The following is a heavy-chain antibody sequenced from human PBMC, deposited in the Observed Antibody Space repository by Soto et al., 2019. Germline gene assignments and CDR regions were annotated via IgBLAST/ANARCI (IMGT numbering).Heavy chain of an antibody. V-gene: IGHV1-2*02. D-gene: IGHD3-3*01. J-gene: IGHJ4*02. CDR3: ARPRYDFWSGSPSHLGY. Sequence: QVQLVQSGAEVKKPGASVKVSCKASGYTFTGYYMHWVRQAPGQGLEWMGWINPNSGGTNYAQKFQGRVTMTRDKSISTAYMELSRLRSDDTAVYYCARPRYDFWSGSPSHLGYWGQGTLVTVSS. CDR2: INPNSGGT. CDR1: GYTFTGYY.